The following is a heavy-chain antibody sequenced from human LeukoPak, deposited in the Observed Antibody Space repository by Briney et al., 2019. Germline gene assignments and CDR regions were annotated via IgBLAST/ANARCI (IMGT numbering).Heavy chain of an antibody. V-gene: IGHV3-48*04. J-gene: IGHJ4*02. Sequence: GGSLRLSCTASGFPFSDYSMNWVRQAPGKGLEWISYIGISSGNTKYADSVRGRFTISADNAKNSLYLQMNSLRAEDTALYYCAKASRPRGLDYWGQGTLVTVSS. D-gene: IGHD6-6*01. CDR1: GFPFSDYS. CDR3: AKASRPRGLDY. CDR2: IGISSGNT.